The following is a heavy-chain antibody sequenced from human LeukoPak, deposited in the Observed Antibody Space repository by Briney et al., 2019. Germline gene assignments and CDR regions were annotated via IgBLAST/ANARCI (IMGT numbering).Heavy chain of an antibody. D-gene: IGHD2-15*01. CDR3: ASSGCSGGSCYVYGFDY. V-gene: IGHV1-2*02. CDR2: INPNSGGT. Sequence: ASVKVSCKASGYTFTGYYMHWVRQAPGQGLEWMGWINPNSGGTNYAKKFQGRVTMTRDTSISTAYMELSRLRSDDTAVYYCASSGCSGGSCYVYGFDYWGQGTLVTVSS. J-gene: IGHJ4*02. CDR1: GYTFTGYY.